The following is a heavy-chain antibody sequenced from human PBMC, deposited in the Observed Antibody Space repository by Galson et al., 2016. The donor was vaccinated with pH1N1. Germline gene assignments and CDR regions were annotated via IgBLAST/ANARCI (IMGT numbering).Heavy chain of an antibody. CDR1: GGSISSSIYY. D-gene: IGHD7-27*01. J-gene: IGHJ4*02. CDR2: MYTSGTT. V-gene: IGHV4-61*02. Sequence: TLSLTCTVSGGSISSSIYYWNWIRQPAGKGLEWIGRMYTSGTTPYKPSLEIRVSISVDTSKNQFSLRLSSVTAADTAVYFCVRDRVALTGIFDYWGQGALVTVSS. CDR3: VRDRVALTGIFDY.